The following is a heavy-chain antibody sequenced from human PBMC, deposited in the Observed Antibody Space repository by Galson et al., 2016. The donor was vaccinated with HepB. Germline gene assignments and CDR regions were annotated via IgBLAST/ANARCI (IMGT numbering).Heavy chain of an antibody. D-gene: IGHD3-3*01. V-gene: IGHV3-30*18. CDR2: ISHAYDGSKK. J-gene: IGHJ6*02. CDR1: GFTFSDYS. Sequence: SLRLSCAVSGFTFSDYSMIWVRQAPGKGLEWVAVISHAYDGSKKYYADSVKGRFTISRDNSKNTLYLQMNSLRGEDTAVYYCAKDLAEYDYWRVGMDVWGQGITVIVSS. CDR3: AKDLAEYDYWRVGMDV.